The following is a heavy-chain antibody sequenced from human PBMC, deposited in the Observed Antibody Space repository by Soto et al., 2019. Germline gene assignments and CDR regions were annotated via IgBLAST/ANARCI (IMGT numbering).Heavy chain of an antibody. CDR3: ARMATFGSLNWFDP. Sequence: GASVKVSCKASGYIFTNNDVSWVLQATGQGLEWMGWMNPGSGDTGYARKFQGRVTMTRGISIATAYMELSSLRSDDTAIYYCARMATFGSLNWFDPWGQGTLVTVSS. D-gene: IGHD3-16*01. V-gene: IGHV1-8*01. J-gene: IGHJ5*02. CDR2: MNPGSGDT. CDR1: GYIFTNND.